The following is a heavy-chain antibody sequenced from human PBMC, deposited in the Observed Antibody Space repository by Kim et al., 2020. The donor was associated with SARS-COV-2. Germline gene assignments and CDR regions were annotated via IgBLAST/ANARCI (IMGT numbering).Heavy chain of an antibody. CDR2: INTNTGNP. J-gene: IGHJ3*02. CDR1: GYTFTSYA. D-gene: IGHD3-3*01. CDR3: ARSRGTSTIVGVVIIPGAFDI. V-gene: IGHV7-4-1*02. Sequence: ASVKVSCKASGYTFTSYAMNWVRQAPGQGLEWMGWINTNTGNPTYAQGFTGRFVFSLDTSVSTAYLQISSLKAEDTALYYCARSRGTSTIVGVVIIPGAFDIWGQGTMVTVSS.